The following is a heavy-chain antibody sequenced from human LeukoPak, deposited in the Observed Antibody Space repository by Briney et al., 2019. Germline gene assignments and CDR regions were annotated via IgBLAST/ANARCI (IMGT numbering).Heavy chain of an antibody. Sequence: GGSLRLSCVASGFTFSNYWMHWVRQPPGKGLVWVSRIYVDGRTTNYADSVKGRFTISRDNSKSTLCLQMNSLRAEDTAVYYCAKQLGYCSDGSCYFPYWGQGTLVTVSS. V-gene: IGHV3-74*01. J-gene: IGHJ4*02. CDR2: IYVDGRTT. CDR1: GFTFSNYW. D-gene: IGHD2-15*01. CDR3: AKQLGYCSDGSCYFPY.